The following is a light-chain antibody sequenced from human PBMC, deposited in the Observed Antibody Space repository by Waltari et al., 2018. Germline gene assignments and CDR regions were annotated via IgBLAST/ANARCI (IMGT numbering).Light chain of an antibody. CDR3: QQYDNLPIFT. V-gene: IGKV1-33*01. J-gene: IGKJ3*01. CDR2: DAS. Sequence: DIQMTQSPSSLSASVGDRVTITCQASQDISNYLNWDQQKPGKAPKLLIYDASNLETGDPSRFSGSGSGTDFTFNISSLQPEDIATYYCQQYDNLPIFTFGPGTKVDIK. CDR1: QDISNY.